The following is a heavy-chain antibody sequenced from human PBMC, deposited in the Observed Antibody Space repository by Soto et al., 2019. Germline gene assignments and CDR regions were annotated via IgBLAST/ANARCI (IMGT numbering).Heavy chain of an antibody. D-gene: IGHD2-2*03. J-gene: IGHJ5*02. Sequence: ASVKVSFKASGYTFTSYGISWVRQAPGQGLEWMGWISAYNGNTNYAQKLQGRVTMTTDTSTSTAYMELRSLRSDDTAVYYCARDVGYCSSTSCSGFDPWGQGTLVTVSS. CDR1: GYTFTSYG. CDR3: ARDVGYCSSTSCSGFDP. CDR2: ISAYNGNT. V-gene: IGHV1-18*01.